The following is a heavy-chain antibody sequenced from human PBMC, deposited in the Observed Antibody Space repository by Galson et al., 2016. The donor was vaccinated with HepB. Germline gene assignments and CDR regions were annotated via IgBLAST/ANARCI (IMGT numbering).Heavy chain of an antibody. CDR2: IHHSGST. CDR3: ARDRTARAAVDL. CDR1: GDSISGAGYF. J-gene: IGHJ5*02. Sequence: TLSLTCTVSGDSISGAGYFWTWIRQHPGKGLEWMGYIHHSGSTYHNSSLKDRLTLSIDTDKNEFSVRLTSLTAADTAVYYCARDRTARAAVDLWGQGTLVTVSS. D-gene: IGHD6-25*01. V-gene: IGHV4-31*03.